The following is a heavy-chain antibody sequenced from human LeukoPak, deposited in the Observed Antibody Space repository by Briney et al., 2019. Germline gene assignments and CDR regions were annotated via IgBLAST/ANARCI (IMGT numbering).Heavy chain of an antibody. Sequence: SETLSLTCTVSGGSISSYYWSWIRHPPGKGLEWIGYIYYSGNTNYNPSLKSRVTISVDTSKNQFSLNLSSVTAADTAVYYCARLPYSYGSGAGYLDLWGRGTLVTVSS. D-gene: IGHD5-18*01. J-gene: IGHJ2*01. CDR3: ARLPYSYGSGAGYLDL. CDR2: IYYSGNT. CDR1: GGSISSYY. V-gene: IGHV4-59*01.